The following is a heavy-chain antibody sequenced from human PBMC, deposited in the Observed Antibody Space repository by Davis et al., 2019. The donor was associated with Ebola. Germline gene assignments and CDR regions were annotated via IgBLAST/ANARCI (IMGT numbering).Heavy chain of an antibody. V-gene: IGHV3-53*01. Sequence: PGGSLRLSCAASGFTVSSNYMSWVRQAPGKGLEWVSVIYSGGSTYYADSVKGRFTISRDNSKNTLYLQMNSLRAEDTAVYYCAKATSPYYYGSGSPFDYWGQGTLVTVSS. CDR3: AKATSPYYYGSGSPFDY. J-gene: IGHJ4*02. D-gene: IGHD3-10*01. CDR2: IYSGGST. CDR1: GFTVSSNY.